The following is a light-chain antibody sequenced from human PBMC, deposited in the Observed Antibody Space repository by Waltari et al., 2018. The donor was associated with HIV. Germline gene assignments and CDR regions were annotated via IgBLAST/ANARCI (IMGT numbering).Light chain of an antibody. V-gene: IGLV3-25*03. CDR1: ALPKRY. J-gene: IGLJ3*02. Sequence: SYELTQPPSVSVSPGQTARITCSGDALPKRYAYWYQQKPGQAPVLVIYQNTERPSGIPERFSGSGAGTTVTLTISGVQAEDEADYYCQSADSSGTYLWVFGEGTKLTVL. CDR2: QNT. CDR3: QSADSSGTYLWV.